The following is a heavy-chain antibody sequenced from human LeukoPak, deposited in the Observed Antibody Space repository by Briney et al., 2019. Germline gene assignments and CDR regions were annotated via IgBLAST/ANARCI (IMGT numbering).Heavy chain of an antibody. Sequence: ASVKVSCKASGYTFTSYGISWVRQAPGQGLEWMGWISAYNGNTNYAQKLQGRVTMTTDTSTSTAYMELRSLRSDDTAVYYCARALSHYYDSSGYYYLHYWGQGTLVTVSS. J-gene: IGHJ4*02. CDR2: ISAYNGNT. V-gene: IGHV1-18*01. CDR3: ARALSHYYDSSGYYYLHY. CDR1: GYTFTSYG. D-gene: IGHD3-22*01.